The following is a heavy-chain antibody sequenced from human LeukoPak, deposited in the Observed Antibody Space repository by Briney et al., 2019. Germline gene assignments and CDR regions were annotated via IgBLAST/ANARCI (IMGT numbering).Heavy chain of an antibody. CDR3: ARDDRCSGGSCYAFDI. V-gene: IGHV3-21*01. D-gene: IGHD2-15*01. J-gene: IGHJ3*02. Sequence: NAGGSLRLSCAASGFTFSSYGMSWVRQAPGKGLEWVSSISSSSTYIYYADSVKGRFTISRDNAKNSLYLQMNSLRAEDTAVYYCARDDRCSGGSCYAFDIWGQGTMVTVSS. CDR2: ISSSSTYI. CDR1: GFTFSSYG.